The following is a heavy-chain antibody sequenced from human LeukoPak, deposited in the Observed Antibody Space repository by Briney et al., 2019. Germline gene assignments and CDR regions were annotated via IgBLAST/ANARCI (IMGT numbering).Heavy chain of an antibody. CDR3: TKRVNYGGTWDHFPH. CDR2: VNADGGNT. Sequence: GGSLRLSCAASGFTFDNYRMNWVRQAPGKGLEWVAAVNADGGNTYYAESFKGRFTMSGDNSNSTLILQLNSLRHDDTALYYCTKRVNYGGTWDHFPHWAQGTLVPVPS. CDR1: GFTFDNYR. J-gene: IGHJ4*02. V-gene: IGHV3-23*01. D-gene: IGHD2/OR15-2a*01.